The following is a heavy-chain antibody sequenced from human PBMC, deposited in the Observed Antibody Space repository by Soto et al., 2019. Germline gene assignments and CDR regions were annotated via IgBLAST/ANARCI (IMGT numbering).Heavy chain of an antibody. CDR3: AKSGSRSYFAY. CDR2: IRPGVGST. J-gene: IGHJ4*02. V-gene: IGHV3-23*01. Sequence: EVHLLESGGGVVQPGGSLRLSCAASEFAFSSYAMTWVRLAPGKGLEWVASIRPGVGSTYYADSVKGRFTISRDNSKNTRYLQMNSLRADDTALYSCAKSGSRSYFAYWGQGTGVTVS. CDR1: EFAFSSYA. D-gene: IGHD1-26*01.